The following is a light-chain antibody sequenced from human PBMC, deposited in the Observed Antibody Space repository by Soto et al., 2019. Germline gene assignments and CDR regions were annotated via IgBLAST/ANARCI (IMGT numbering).Light chain of an antibody. CDR1: QSLLYSSNNKNY. V-gene: IGKV4-1*01. Sequence: DIVMTQSPDSLAVSLGERATINCKSSQSLLYSSNNKNYLAWYQQKPGQPPKLLIYLASTRESGVPDRFSGSGSGTDFTLTISSLQAEDVAFYYCQEYYDTPYTFGPGTKVDIQ. CDR2: LAS. J-gene: IGKJ3*01. CDR3: QEYYDTPYT.